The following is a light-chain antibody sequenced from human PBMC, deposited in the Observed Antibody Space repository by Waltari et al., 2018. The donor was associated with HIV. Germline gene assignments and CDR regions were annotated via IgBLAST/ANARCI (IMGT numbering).Light chain of an antibody. CDR2: SNS. V-gene: IGLV1-44*01. CDR1: NSNIATNT. CDR3: AAWDDSLNAV. J-gene: IGLJ2*01. Sequence: QSVLTQPPSASGTPGQRVTISCSGSNSNIATNTVNWYKQLPGTAPKLLIYSNSRRPSGVPDRFSGSKSGTSASLAISGLQSEDEADYYCAAWDDSLNAVFGGGTKLTVL.